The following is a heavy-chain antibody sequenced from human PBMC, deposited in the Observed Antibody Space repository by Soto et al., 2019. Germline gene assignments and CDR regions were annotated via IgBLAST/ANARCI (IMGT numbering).Heavy chain of an antibody. CDR2: IDPSDSYT. CDR3: ARLYGGNSGMDV. D-gene: IGHD4-17*01. CDR1: GYSFTSYW. Sequence: GKSLKISCKGSGYSFTSYWVTWVRQMPGKGLEWMGRIDPSDSYTNHNPPFQGHVTISVDKSISTAYLQWSSLKASDTAMYYCARLYGGNSGMDVWGQGTTVTVSS. V-gene: IGHV5-10-1*01. J-gene: IGHJ6*02.